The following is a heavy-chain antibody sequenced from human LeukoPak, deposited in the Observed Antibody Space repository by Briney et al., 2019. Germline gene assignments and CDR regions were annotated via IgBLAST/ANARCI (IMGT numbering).Heavy chain of an antibody. V-gene: IGHV4-30-2*01. CDR1: GGSISSGGYY. CDR2: IYHSGST. D-gene: IGHD3-10*01. Sequence: SQTLSLTCTVSGGSISSGGYYWSWIRQPPGKGLEWIGYIYHSGSTYYNPSLKSRVTISVDKSKNQFSLKLSSVTAADTAVYYCARDRRITMVRGSWDWFDPWGQGTLVTVSS. J-gene: IGHJ5*02. CDR3: ARDRRITMVRGSWDWFDP.